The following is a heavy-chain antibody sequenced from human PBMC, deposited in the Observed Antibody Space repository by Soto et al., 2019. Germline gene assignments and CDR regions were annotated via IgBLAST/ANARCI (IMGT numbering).Heavy chain of an antibody. Sequence: SVKVSCKASGGTFSSYAISWVRQAPGQGLEWMGGIIPIFGTANYAQKFQGRVTITADKSTSTAYMELSSLRSEDTAVYYCARGGEDHSRYRGGDCYHPFFQHWGQGTMVTVSS. CDR1: GGTFSSYA. CDR3: ARGGEDHSRYRGGDCYHPFFQH. J-gene: IGHJ1*01. D-gene: IGHD2-21*02. V-gene: IGHV1-69*06. CDR2: IIPIFGTA.